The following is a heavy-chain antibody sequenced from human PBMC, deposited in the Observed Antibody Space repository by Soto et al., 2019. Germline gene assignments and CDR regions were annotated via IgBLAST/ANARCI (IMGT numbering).Heavy chain of an antibody. CDR2: IIAILGIA. J-gene: IGHJ5*02. D-gene: IGHD3-22*01. Sequence: GTSVKVSCEASGDRYTSYAMDWVRQAPGQRLEWMGWIIAILGIANYSQKFQGRVTITADKSTSTVYMELSSLRSEDTAVYYCARSRWDDTNGYFHAWGQGTLVTVSS. CDR3: ARSRWDDTNGYFHA. CDR1: GDRYTSYA. V-gene: IGHV1-69*10.